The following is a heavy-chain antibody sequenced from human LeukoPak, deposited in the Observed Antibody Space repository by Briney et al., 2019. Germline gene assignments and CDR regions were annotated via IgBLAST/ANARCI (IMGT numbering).Heavy chain of an antibody. J-gene: IGHJ4*02. CDR3: ARWGSIAVARFDY. D-gene: IGHD6-6*01. CDR1: GGSISGSTFY. V-gene: IGHV4-61*05. CDR2: IYYTGST. Sequence: SETLSLTCTVSGGSISGSTFYWGWIRQPPGMGLEWIGYIYYTGSTNYNPSLTSRVNISVDTSKNQFSLNLTSVTAADTAVYYCARWGSIAVARFDYWGQGTLVTVSS.